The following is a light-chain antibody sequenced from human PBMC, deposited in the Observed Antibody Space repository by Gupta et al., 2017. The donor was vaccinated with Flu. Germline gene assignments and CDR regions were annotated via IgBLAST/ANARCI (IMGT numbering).Light chain of an antibody. J-gene: IGLJ2*01. CDR3: CSYAGTFTFV. V-gene: IGLV2-11*03. CDR2: GIT. Sequence: SSDIGRFDYVSWFQQHPGKPPKLILYGITERPSGVPNRFSGTKSGNTASLTISGLQGEDEADYFCCSYAGTFTFVFGGGTKVTVL. CDR1: SSDIGRFDY.